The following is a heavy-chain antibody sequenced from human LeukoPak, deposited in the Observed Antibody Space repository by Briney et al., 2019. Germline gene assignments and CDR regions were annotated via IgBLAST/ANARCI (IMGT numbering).Heavy chain of an antibody. CDR3: AKGLYSGSYDGFDY. J-gene: IGHJ4*02. CDR2: ISGSGGST. Sequence: GGSLRLSCAASGFTFSSYAMSWVRQAPGKGLEWVSVISGSGGSTYYADSVKGRFTISRDNSKNTLYLQMNSLRAEDTAVYYRAKGLYSGSYDGFDYWGQGTLVTVSS. V-gene: IGHV3-23*01. D-gene: IGHD1-26*01. CDR1: GFTFSSYA.